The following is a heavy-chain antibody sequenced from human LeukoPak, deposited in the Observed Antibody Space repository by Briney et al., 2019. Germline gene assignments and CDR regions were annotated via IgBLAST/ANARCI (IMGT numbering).Heavy chain of an antibody. CDR3: ARDRDILTGYYNAIDY. D-gene: IGHD3-9*01. J-gene: IGHJ4*02. Sequence: GGSLRLSCAASGFTFSSYAMHWVRQAPGKGLEWVAVISYDGSNKYYADSVKGRFTISRDNSKNTLYLQMNSLRAEETAVYYCARDRDILTGYYNAIDYWGQGTLVTVSS. CDR2: ISYDGSNK. V-gene: IGHV3-30*04. CDR1: GFTFSSYA.